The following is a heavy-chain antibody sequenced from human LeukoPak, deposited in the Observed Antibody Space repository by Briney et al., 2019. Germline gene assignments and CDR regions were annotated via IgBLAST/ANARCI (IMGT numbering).Heavy chain of an antibody. CDR1: GFTFSSYW. J-gene: IGHJ4*02. CDR3: ARVLAEPFDF. Sequence: GRSLRLSCAASGFTFSSYWMHWVRHAPGKGLVWVSRINSDGSSTSYADSVKGRFTISRGNAKNTLYLQMSSLRAEDTAVYYCARVLAEPFDFWGQGTLVTVSS. CDR2: INSDGSST. V-gene: IGHV3-74*01.